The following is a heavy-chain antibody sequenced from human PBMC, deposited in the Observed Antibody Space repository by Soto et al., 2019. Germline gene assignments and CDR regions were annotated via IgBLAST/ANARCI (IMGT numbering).Heavy chain of an antibody. V-gene: IGHV3-72*01. CDR3: ARVWSSFGHDAFDM. J-gene: IGHJ3*02. D-gene: IGHD5-18*01. CDR2: VRNRATRYTT. Sequence: EVQLLESGGGLVQPGGSLRLSCAASGFTFSDHYMDWVRQAPGKGLEWVGRVRNRATRYTTEYAASVKGRFTISRDDSTNSLYLQMNSLKIEDTAVYYCARVWSSFGHDAFDMWGQGTMVTVSS. CDR1: GFTFSDHY.